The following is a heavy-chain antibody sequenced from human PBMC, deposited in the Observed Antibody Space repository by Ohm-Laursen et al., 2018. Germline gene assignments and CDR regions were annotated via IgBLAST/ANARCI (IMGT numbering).Heavy chain of an antibody. V-gene: IGHV4-59*08. D-gene: IGHD2-2*01. CDR3: ARQEGHCSSTSCYEVWFDP. J-gene: IGHJ5*02. CDR2: INYSGNT. Sequence: SETLSLTCTVSGGAISNYYWSWIRQPPGKGLEWIGHINYSGNTNYNPSLKSRVTISVDTSKNQFSLKLSSVTAADTAVYYCARQEGHCSSTSCYEVWFDPWGQGTLVTVSS. CDR1: GGAISNYY.